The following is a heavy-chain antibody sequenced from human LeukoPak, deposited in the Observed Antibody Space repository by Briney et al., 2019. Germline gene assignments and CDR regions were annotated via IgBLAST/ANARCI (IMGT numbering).Heavy chain of an antibody. CDR3: AKGKVNHDGALDI. J-gene: IGHJ3*02. CDR1: GFSFGSDA. CDR2: ISGSVSGSGDST. V-gene: IGHV3-23*01. Sequence: GGSLRLSCAASGFSFGSDAMSWVRQAPGKGLEWVSEISGSVSGSGDSTHYADSVKGRFTISRDNSKKTLFLQLHSLRAEDTAVYYCAKGKVNHDGALDIWGQGTVVTVSS. D-gene: IGHD3-16*01.